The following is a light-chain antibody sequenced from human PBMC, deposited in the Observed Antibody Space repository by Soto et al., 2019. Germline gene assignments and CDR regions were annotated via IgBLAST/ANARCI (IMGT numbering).Light chain of an antibody. Sequence: EIVLTQSPGPLSLSPGERATLSCRASQSVSSSYLAWYQQKPGQAPRLLIYGASSRATGIPSRFSGSWSGTDFTLTISRLEPEDFAVYYCQQYGRSPFSCGPGTKVDSK. J-gene: IGKJ3*01. V-gene: IGKV3-20*01. CDR3: QQYGRSPFS. CDR2: GAS. CDR1: QSVSSSY.